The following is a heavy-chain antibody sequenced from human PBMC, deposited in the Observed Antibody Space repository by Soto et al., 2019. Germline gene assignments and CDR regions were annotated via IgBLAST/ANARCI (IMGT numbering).Heavy chain of an antibody. D-gene: IGHD5-12*01. CDR3: ARDAYSGYDWGNWFDP. Sequence: GGSLRLSCAASGFTFSSYSMNWVRQAPGKGLEWVSYISSSSSTIYYADSVKGRFTISRDNAKNSLYLQMNSLRAEDTAVYYCARDAYSGYDWGNWFDPWGQGTLVTVSS. CDR1: GFTFSSYS. V-gene: IGHV3-48*01. J-gene: IGHJ5*02. CDR2: ISSSSSTI.